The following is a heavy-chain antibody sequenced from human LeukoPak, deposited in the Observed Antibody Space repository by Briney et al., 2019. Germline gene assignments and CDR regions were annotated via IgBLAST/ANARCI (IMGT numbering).Heavy chain of an antibody. CDR1: GYTFTSYD. J-gene: IGHJ6*03. CDR2: MNPNSGNT. V-gene: IGHV1-8*01. Sequence: GASVKVSCKASGYTFTSYDINWVRQATGQGLEWMGWMNPNSGNTGYAQKFQDRVTMTRYTSISTAYMELSSLRSEDTAVYYCARRRASRGYYYMDVWGKGTTVTVSS. CDR3: ARRRASRGYYYMDV.